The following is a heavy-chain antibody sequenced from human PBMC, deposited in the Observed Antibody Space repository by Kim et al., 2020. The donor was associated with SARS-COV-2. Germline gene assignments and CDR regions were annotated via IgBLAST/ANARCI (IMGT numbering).Heavy chain of an antibody. Sequence: SETLSLTCTVSGGSISSYYWSWIRQPAGKGLEWIGRIYTSGSTNYNPSLKSRVTMSVDTSKNQFSLKLSSVTAADTAVYYCARAPTGGYSSSWYTGQDYYYYGMDVWGQGTTVTVSS. D-gene: IGHD6-13*01. CDR2: IYTSGST. V-gene: IGHV4-4*07. CDR3: ARAPTGGYSSSWYTGQDYYYYGMDV. CDR1: GGSISSYY. J-gene: IGHJ6*02.